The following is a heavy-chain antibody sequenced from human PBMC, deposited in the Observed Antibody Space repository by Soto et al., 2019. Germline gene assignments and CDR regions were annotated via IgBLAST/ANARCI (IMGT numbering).Heavy chain of an antibody. Sequence: GGSLRLSCAASGFTFSSYGMHWVRQAPGKGLEWVAVIWYDGSNKYYADSVKGRFTISRDNSKNTLYLQMNSLRAEDTAVYYCARDITYYYDSSGYTPGYYYGMDVWGQGTTVTVSS. CDR2: IWYDGSNK. CDR3: ARDITYYYDSSGYTPGYYYGMDV. D-gene: IGHD3-22*01. J-gene: IGHJ6*02. V-gene: IGHV3-33*01. CDR1: GFTFSSYG.